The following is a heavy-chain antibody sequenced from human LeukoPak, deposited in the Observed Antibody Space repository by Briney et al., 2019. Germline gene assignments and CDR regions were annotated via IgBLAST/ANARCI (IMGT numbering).Heavy chain of an antibody. Sequence: SETLSLTCTVSGGSISSYYWSWIRQPPGKGLEWIGYIYYSGSTNYNPSLKSRVTISVDTSKNQFSLKLSSVTAADTAVYYCARSSISWYCYGMDVWGQGTTVTVSS. CDR1: GGSISSYY. V-gene: IGHV4-59*01. CDR3: ARSSISWYCYGMDV. D-gene: IGHD2/OR15-2a*01. CDR2: IYYSGST. J-gene: IGHJ6*02.